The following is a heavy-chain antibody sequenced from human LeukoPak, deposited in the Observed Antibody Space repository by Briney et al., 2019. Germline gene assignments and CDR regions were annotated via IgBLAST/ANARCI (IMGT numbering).Heavy chain of an antibody. CDR2: MNPNSGNT. CDR1: GCTFTSYD. J-gene: IGHJ4*02. D-gene: IGHD6-6*01. Sequence: ASVKVSCKASGCTFTSYDINWVRQATGQGLEWMGWMNPNSGNTGYAQKFQGRVTMTRNTSISTAYMELSSLRSEDTAVYYCARGFGRIAARKTGSFDYWGQGTLVTVSS. V-gene: IGHV1-8*01. CDR3: ARGFGRIAARKTGSFDY.